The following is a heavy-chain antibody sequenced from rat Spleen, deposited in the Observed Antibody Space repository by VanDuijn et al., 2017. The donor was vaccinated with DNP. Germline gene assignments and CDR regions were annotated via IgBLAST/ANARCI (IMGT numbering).Heavy chain of an antibody. CDR1: GFTFSDYF. CDR3: ARGDYGYNRYAMDA. CDR2: ISHDGGGT. V-gene: IGHV5-22*01. J-gene: IGHJ4*01. D-gene: IGHD1-9*01. Sequence: EVQLVESGGGLVQPGRSLKLSCAASGFTFSDYFMAWVRQAPNKGLEWVASISHDGGGTFYGDSVKGRFTISRDNAKNTLYLQMSSLRSEDTATYYCARGDYGYNRYAMDAWGQGTSVTVSS.